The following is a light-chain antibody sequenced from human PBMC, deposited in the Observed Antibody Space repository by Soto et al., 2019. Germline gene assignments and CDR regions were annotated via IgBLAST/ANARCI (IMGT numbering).Light chain of an antibody. Sequence: EIVLTQSPGTLSLSPGERATLSCRASQSVSSSYLAWYQQKPGQAPRLLMYDASSRATGIPDRFSGSGSGTDFTLTISRLEPEDFAVYYCQQYGRSPWYTFGQGTKLEIK. V-gene: IGKV3-20*01. CDR2: DAS. CDR1: QSVSSSY. J-gene: IGKJ2*01. CDR3: QQYGRSPWYT.